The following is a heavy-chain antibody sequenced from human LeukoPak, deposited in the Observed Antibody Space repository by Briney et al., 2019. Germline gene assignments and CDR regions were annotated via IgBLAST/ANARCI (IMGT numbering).Heavy chain of an antibody. Sequence: PGGSLRLSCAASGFTFSSYGMHWVRQALGKGLEWVTFIRFDGITKYYADSVKGRFTISRDNSKDTVFLQMNSLRAEDTAVYYCAKSLSPNHFAHWGQGTLVTVSS. D-gene: IGHD4/OR15-4a*01. CDR1: GFTFSSYG. CDR3: AKSLSPNHFAH. V-gene: IGHV3-30*02. CDR2: IRFDGITK. J-gene: IGHJ4*02.